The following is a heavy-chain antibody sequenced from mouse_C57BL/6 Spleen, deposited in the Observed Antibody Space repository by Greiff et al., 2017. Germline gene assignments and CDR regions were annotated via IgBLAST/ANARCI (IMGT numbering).Heavy chain of an antibody. CDR2: IDPETGGT. V-gene: IGHV1-15*01. D-gene: IGHD1-1*01. Sequence: VQLQQSGAELVRPGASVTLSCKASGYTFTDYEMHWVKQTPVHGLEWIGAIDPETGGTAYNQKFKGKAILTADKSSSTAYMELRSLTSEDSAVYYCTRRDYYGSLDYWGQGTTLTVSS. J-gene: IGHJ2*01. CDR1: GYTFTDYE. CDR3: TRRDYYGSLDY.